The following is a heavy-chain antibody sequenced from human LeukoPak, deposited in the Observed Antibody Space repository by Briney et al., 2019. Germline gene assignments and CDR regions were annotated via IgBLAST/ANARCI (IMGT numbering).Heavy chain of an antibody. CDR3: ARRGSGYYLVFLRRTGVFDY. CDR2: INHSGST. D-gene: IGHD3-22*01. CDR1: GGSFSGYY. Sequence: ASETLSLTCAVYGGSFSGYYWSWIRQPPGKGLEWIGEINHSGSTNYNPSLKSRVTISVDTSKNQFSLKLSSVTAADTAVYYCARRGSGYYLVFLRRTGVFDYWGQGTLVTVSS. V-gene: IGHV4-34*01. J-gene: IGHJ4*02.